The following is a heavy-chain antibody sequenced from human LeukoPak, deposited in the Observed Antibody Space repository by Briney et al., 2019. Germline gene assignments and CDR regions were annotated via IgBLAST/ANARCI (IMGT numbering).Heavy chain of an antibody. V-gene: IGHV3-74*01. CDR2: INSDGSST. J-gene: IGHJ4*02. Sequence: GGSLRLSCAASGFTFSSYWMHWVRQAPGKGLVWVSRINSDGSSTSYADSVKGRFTISRDNAKNTLYLQMNSLRAEDTAVYYCARGAYFDWLLSYLDYWGQGTLVTGSS. D-gene: IGHD3-9*01. CDR1: GFTFSSYW. CDR3: ARGAYFDWLLSYLDY.